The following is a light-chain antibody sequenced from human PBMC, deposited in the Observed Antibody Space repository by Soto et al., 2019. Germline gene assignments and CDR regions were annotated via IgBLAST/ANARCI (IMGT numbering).Light chain of an antibody. Sequence: DIQMTQSPSTLSASIGDTVTVACRASQGISSWLAWYQQKPGKAPKLLIYKASSLESGVPSRFSGSGSGTEFTLTISSLQPDDFATYYCQQYNSYWTFGQGTKVDIK. J-gene: IGKJ1*01. CDR3: QQYNSYWT. CDR1: QGISSW. CDR2: KAS. V-gene: IGKV1-5*03.